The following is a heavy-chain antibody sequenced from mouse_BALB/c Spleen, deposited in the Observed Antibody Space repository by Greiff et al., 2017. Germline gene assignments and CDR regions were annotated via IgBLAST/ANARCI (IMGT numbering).Heavy chain of an antibody. CDR3: ARVYGTYAMDY. Sequence: EVKLQESGGGLVKPGGSLKLSCAASGFTFSSYAMSWVRQTPEKRLEWVASISSGGSTYYPDSVKGRFTISRDNARNILYLQMSSLRSEDTAMYYCARVYGTYAMDYWGQGTSVTVSS. D-gene: IGHD1-1*01. V-gene: IGHV5-6-5*01. J-gene: IGHJ4*01. CDR2: ISSGGST. CDR1: GFTFSSYA.